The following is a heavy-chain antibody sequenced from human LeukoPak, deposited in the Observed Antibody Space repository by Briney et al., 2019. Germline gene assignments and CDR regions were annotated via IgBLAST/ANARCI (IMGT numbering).Heavy chain of an antibody. D-gene: IGHD2-15*01. J-gene: IGHJ6*03. CDR3: ARQYCSGGSCYSLSYYYMDV. CDR1: GGSISSYY. V-gene: IGHV4-59*08. Sequence: SETLSHTCTVSGGSISSYYWSWIRQPPGKGLEWIGYIYYSGSTNYNPSLKSRVTISVDTSKNQFSLKLSSVTAADTAVYYCARQYCSGGSCYSLSYYYMDVWGKGTTVTVSS. CDR2: IYYSGST.